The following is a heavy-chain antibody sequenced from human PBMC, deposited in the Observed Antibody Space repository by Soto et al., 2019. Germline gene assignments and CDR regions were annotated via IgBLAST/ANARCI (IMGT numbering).Heavy chain of an antibody. D-gene: IGHD2-15*01. CDR1: GFTFSSYW. V-gene: IGHV3-74*01. Sequence: EVQLVESGGGLVQPGGSLRLSCAASGFTFSSYWMHWVRQAPGKGLVWVSRINSDGSSTSYADSVKGRFTISRDNAKNTLYLQMNRRRAADTAVYYCVRTSLVVAAATREDYWGQGTLVTVSS. CDR3: VRTSLVVAAATREDY. J-gene: IGHJ4*02. CDR2: INSDGSST.